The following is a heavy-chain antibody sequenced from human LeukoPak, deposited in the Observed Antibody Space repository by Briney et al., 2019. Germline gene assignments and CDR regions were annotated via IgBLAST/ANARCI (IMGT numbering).Heavy chain of an antibody. CDR2: IIPIFGTA. V-gene: IGHV1-69*13. D-gene: IGHD3-16*01. CDR3: ARGEGNPTGGFHDWFDP. J-gene: IGHJ5*02. CDR1: GGTFSSYA. Sequence: GASVRVSCKASGGTFSSYAISWVRQAPGQGLEWMGGIIPIFGTANYAQKFQGRVTITADESTSTAYMELSSLRSEDTAVYYCARGEGNPTGGFHDWFDPWGQGTLVTVSS.